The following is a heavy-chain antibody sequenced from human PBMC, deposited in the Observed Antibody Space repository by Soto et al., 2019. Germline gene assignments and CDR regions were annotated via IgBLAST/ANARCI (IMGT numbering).Heavy chain of an antibody. J-gene: IGHJ4*02. CDR1: GGSISSSYY. CDR3: AREQDPPADAYNFAY. D-gene: IGHD1-1*01. V-gene: IGHV4-39*02. CDR2: IKYRGST. Sequence: SETLSLTCTVSGGSISSSYYWGWIRQPPGKGLEWIGSIKYRGSTSYNPSLKSRLTIAVDTSKNQFSLKLSSVTAADTAVYYCAREQDPPADAYNFAYWGQGTPVTVSS.